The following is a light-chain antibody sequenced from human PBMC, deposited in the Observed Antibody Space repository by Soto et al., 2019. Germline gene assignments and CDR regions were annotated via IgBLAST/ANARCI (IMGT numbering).Light chain of an antibody. J-gene: IGKJ1*01. V-gene: IGKV3-11*01. CDR3: HQRKSWPRP. Sequence: EIVLSQSPATLSSSPGERATLSCRASQTVSSKLAWYQHKPGQAPRLLIYDTSNRATGIPARFSGSGSGTDFTLTISSLEPEDFAVYYCHQRKSWPRPFGQGTNVDI. CDR1: QTVSSK. CDR2: DTS.